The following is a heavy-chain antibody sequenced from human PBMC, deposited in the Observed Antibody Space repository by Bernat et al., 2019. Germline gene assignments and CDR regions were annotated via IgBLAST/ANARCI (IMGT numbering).Heavy chain of an antibody. D-gene: IGHD6-19*01. CDR2: IYYSGST. J-gene: IGHJ4*02. CDR1: GGSISSYY. Sequence: QVQLQESGPGLVKPSETLSLTCTVSGGSISSYYWSWIRQPPGKGLEWIGYIYYSGSTNYNPSLKSRVTISVHTSKNQFSLKLSSVTAADTAVYYCARTSGWYEDYWGQGTLVTVSS. V-gene: IGHV4-59*08. CDR3: ARTSGWYEDY.